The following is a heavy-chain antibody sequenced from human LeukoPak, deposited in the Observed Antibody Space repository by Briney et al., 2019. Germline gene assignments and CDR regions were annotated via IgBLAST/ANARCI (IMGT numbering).Heavy chain of an antibody. CDR2: ISYDGSNK. V-gene: IGHV3-30*04. Sequence: GGTLRLSCAASGFTFSSYAMHWVRQAPGKGLEWVAVISYDGSNKYYADSVKGRFTISRDSSKNTLYLQMNSLRAEDTAVYYCARGEVPAAISLLDYWGQGTLVTVSS. D-gene: IGHD2-2*01. CDR1: GFTFSSYA. CDR3: ARGEVPAAISLLDY. J-gene: IGHJ4*02.